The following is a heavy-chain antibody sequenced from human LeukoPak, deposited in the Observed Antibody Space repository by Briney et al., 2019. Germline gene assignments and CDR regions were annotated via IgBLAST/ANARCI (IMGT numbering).Heavy chain of an antibody. CDR3: AKAVGYSSSHNWFDP. J-gene: IGHJ5*02. V-gene: IGHV3-23*01. CDR2: ISGSGGST. D-gene: IGHD6-13*01. CDR1: GFTFSSYA. Sequence: HPGGSLRLSCAASGFTFSSYAMSWVRQAPGKGLEWVSAISGSGGSTYYADSVKGRFTISRDNSKNTLYLQMNSLRAEDTAVYYCAKAVGYSSSHNWFDPRGQGTLVTVSS.